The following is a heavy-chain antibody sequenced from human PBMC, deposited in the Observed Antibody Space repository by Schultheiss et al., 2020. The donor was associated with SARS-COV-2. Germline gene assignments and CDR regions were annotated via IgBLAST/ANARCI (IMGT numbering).Heavy chain of an antibody. V-gene: IGHV4-39*07. J-gene: IGHJ4*02. CDR1: GGSISSSSYY. Sequence: SETLSLTCTVSGGSISSSSYYWGWIRQPPGKGLEWIGSIYHSGSTYYNPSLKSRVTISVDTSKNQFSLKLSSVTAADTAVYYCARGLAAAGGYWGQGTLVTVSS. CDR2: IYHSGST. CDR3: ARGLAAAGGY. D-gene: IGHD6-13*01.